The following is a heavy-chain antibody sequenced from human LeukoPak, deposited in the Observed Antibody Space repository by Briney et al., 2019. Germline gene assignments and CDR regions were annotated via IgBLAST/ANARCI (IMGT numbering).Heavy chain of an antibody. V-gene: IGHV4-59*08. D-gene: IGHD2-15*01. J-gene: IGHJ6*02. CDR1: GGSISRYY. CDR3: ARHGDYYYYGMDV. CDR2: IYYSGST. Sequence: SETLSLTCTVSGGSISRYYWSWIRQPPGKGLEWIGYIYYSGSTNYNPSLKSRVTISVDTSKNQFSLKLSSVTAADTAVYYCARHGDYYYYGMDVWGQGTTVTVSS.